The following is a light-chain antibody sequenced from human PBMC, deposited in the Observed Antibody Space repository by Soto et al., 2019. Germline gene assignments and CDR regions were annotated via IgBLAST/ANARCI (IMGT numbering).Light chain of an antibody. J-gene: IGLJ1*01. V-gene: IGLV1-40*01. CDR1: RSNIGAGFD. Sequence: QSVLTQPPSVSGAPGQRVTISCTGTRSNIGAGFDVHWYQQLPGTAPKLLIYDNNNRPSGVPDRFSGSKSGTSASLAITGLQAEDEADYYCSSYTSSSHPFGTGTKLTVL. CDR2: DNN. CDR3: SSYTSSSHP.